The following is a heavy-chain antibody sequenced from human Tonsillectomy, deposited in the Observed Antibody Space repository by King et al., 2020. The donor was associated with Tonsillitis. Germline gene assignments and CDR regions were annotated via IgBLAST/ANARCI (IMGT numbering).Heavy chain of an antibody. Sequence: VQLVESGGGLVKPGGSLRLSCAASGFTFTNAWMNWVRQAPGKGLEWVGRIKSKTDGGTTDYSAPVRGRFTISRDDSKNTLSLQMNSLKTEDTAVYYCTTENYAFWSGYDYWGQGTLVTVSS. CDR3: TTENYAFWSGYDY. J-gene: IGHJ4*02. V-gene: IGHV3-15*07. D-gene: IGHD3-3*01. CDR2: IKSKTDGGTT. CDR1: GFTFTNAW.